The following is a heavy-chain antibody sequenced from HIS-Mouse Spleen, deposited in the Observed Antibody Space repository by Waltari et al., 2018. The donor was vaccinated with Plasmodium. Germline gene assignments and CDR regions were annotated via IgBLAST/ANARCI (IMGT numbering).Heavy chain of an antibody. V-gene: IGHV3-7*01. J-gene: IGHJ2*01. CDR2: IKQDGSEK. CDR3: ASSWYWYFDL. Sequence: EVQLVESGGGLVQPGGSLRLSCAASGFPFSSYWMSWVRQAPGKGLELLCNIKQDGSEKYDVYSVKGRFTIAGDNAKNSLYLQMNSLRAEDTAVYYCASSWYWYFDLWGRGTLVTVSS. CDR1: GFPFSSYW. D-gene: IGHD6-13*01.